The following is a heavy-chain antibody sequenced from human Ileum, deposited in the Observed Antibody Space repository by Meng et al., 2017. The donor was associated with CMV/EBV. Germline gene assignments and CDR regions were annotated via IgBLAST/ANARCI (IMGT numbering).Heavy chain of an antibody. J-gene: IGHJ4*02. CDR2: VFRGGGT. CDR3: VPDIVIVPVSY. V-gene: IGHV3-66*02. CDR1: GFTVSSGY. D-gene: IGHD2-2*01. Sequence: GESLKISCVVSGFTVSSGYMTWVLQAPGKGLEWVSAVFRGGGTTYADSVKGRFTVSSDNSKNTVFLQMNSLRTDDTAQYYCVPDIVIVPVSYWGQGTLVTVSS.